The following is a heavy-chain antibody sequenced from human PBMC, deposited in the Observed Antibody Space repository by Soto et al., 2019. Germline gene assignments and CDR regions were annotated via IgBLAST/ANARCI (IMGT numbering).Heavy chain of an antibody. V-gene: IGHV3-7*01. CDR1: GFTFSSYW. J-gene: IGHJ4*02. D-gene: IGHD5-12*01. Sequence: EEQLVESGGGWVQSGGSLRLSCAASGFTFSSYWMSWVRQAPGKGLEWVGQINQDGSEKYSVDSVRGRFTISRDNAKNSLYLQMNSLRAEDTAVYYCTTDRARLLDCWGQGTLVTVS. CDR3: TTDRARLLDC. CDR2: INQDGSEK.